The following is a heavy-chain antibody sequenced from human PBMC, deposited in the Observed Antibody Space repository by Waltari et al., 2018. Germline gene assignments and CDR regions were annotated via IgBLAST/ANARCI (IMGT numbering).Heavy chain of an antibody. CDR3: ATSIVGSLDY. CDR2: ISSSGRTI. D-gene: IGHD1-26*01. CDR1: GFTYSHYE. J-gene: IGHJ4*02. V-gene: IGHV3-48*03. Sequence: EVKLVESGGGLVQPGGSLRLSCAASGFTYSHYEFNWVRQAPGKVLDWVSYISSSGRTIDYADSVKCRLTMSRDDAKNSVYLQMHSLRAEDTAVYYCATSIVGSLDYWGQGNLVTVSS.